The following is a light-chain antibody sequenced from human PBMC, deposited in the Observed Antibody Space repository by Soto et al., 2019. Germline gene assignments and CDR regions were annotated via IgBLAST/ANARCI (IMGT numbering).Light chain of an antibody. CDR3: SSYTSSSTLCV. Sequence: QSVLTQPASVSGSPGQSITISCTGTSNDVGGFNYVSWYQQHPGKAPKLVIYEVRYRPSGVSDRFSGSRSGNTASLTISGLQDEDEADYYCSSYTSSSTLCVFGTGTKVTVL. CDR2: EVR. CDR1: SNDVGGFNY. J-gene: IGLJ1*01. V-gene: IGLV2-14*01.